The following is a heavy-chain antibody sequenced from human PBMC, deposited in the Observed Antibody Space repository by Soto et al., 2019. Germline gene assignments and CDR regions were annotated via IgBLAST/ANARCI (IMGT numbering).Heavy chain of an antibody. CDR2: ILYSGGT. CDR1: GGSITRNNHY. D-gene: IGHD6-19*01. CDR3: ARLGSSGWYQGTYFDN. J-gene: IGHJ4*02. Sequence: QLQLQESGPGLVKPSETLSLTCIVSGGSITRNNHYWGWIRQSPGKGLEWIGSILYSGGTNYNPSLKSLVTLSVETPKNQFSLKMSSVTAADTPLYYCARLGSSGWYQGTYFDNWGQGSLVTVSS. V-gene: IGHV4-39*01.